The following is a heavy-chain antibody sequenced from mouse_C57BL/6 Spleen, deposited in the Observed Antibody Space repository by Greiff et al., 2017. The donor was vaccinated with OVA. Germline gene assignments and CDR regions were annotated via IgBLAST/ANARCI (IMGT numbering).Heavy chain of an antibody. CDR1: GYTFTSYW. CDR3: ASSYGSSFPHWYFDV. V-gene: IGHV1-61*01. CDR2: IYPSDSET. Sequence: QVQLQQPGAELVRPGSSVKLSCKASGYTFTSYWMAWVKQRPGQGLEWIGNIYPSDSETHYNQKFKDKATLTVDKSSSTAYMQLSSLTSEDSAVYYCASSYGSSFPHWYFDVWGTGTTVTVSS. D-gene: IGHD1-1*01. J-gene: IGHJ1*03.